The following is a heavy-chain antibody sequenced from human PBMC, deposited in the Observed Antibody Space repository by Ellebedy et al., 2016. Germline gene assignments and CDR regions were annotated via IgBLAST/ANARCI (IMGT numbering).Heavy chain of an antibody. CDR1: GDSVSSNTVA. V-gene: IGHV6-1*01. J-gene: IGHJ4*02. Sequence: SQTLSLTCAISGDSVSSNTVAWNWIRQSPSRGLEWLGRTFYRSKWNNDYAVSVKSRITINPDTSKNQFSLQLSSVTPEDTAVYYCARDRVTGPRDFEHWGQGTLVTVSS. CDR2: TFYRSKWNN. CDR3: ARDRVTGPRDFEH. D-gene: IGHD4-23*01.